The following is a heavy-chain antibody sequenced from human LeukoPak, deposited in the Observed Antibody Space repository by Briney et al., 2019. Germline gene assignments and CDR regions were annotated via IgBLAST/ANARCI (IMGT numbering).Heavy chain of an antibody. V-gene: IGHV4-39*01. CDR1: GGSVSSTAYY. CDR2: IYYSGST. J-gene: IGHJ4*02. D-gene: IGHD3-9*01. Sequence: SQTLSLTCTVSGGSVSSTAYYWGWIRQHPGKGLEWLGNIYYSGSTYYNPSLTSRVTMSVDTSNNQFSLKMHSVTAADTAVHYCARLSKGRFFDYIFDYWGQGTLVTVSS. CDR3: ARLSKGRFFDYIFDY.